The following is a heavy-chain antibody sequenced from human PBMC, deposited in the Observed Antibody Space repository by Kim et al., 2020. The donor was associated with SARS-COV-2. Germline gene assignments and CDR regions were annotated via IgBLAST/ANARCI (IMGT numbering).Heavy chain of an antibody. D-gene: IGHD2-15*01. CDR1: GLTFERHA. CDR2: LFLESERT. V-gene: IGHV3-9*01. J-gene: IGHJ4*02. Sequence: GGSLRLSCAVSGLTFERHAVHCVRLAPGKGLEWVAGLFLESERTGYADSVKGRFTISRDKAKNSLYLQMNSLRAEDTALYYCTKDLLPGGADYWGQGTLV. CDR3: TKDLLPGGADY.